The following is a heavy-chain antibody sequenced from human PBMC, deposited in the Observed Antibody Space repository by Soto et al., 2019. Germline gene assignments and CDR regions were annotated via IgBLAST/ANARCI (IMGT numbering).Heavy chain of an antibody. Sequence: EVQLVESGGGLVQPGGSLRLSCTASGFTFSGFWMHWVRQAPGKGLVWVSRINGDGSVTNYAASVKGRFTISRDNAKNTLDLKMNSLRVEDTAVYYCVRVKETSGWGAFDYWGQGTLVTVTS. V-gene: IGHV3-74*01. CDR2: INGDGSVT. J-gene: IGHJ4*02. CDR1: GFTFSGFW. CDR3: VRVKETSGWGAFDY. D-gene: IGHD6-19*01.